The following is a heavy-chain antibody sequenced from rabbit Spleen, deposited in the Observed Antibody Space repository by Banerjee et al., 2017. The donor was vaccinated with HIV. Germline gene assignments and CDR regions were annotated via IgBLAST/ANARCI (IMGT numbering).Heavy chain of an antibody. D-gene: IGHD1-1*01. V-gene: IGHV1S7*01. CDR1: GFTLSSYY. Sequence: QLVESGGGLVQPGGSLKLSCNASGFTLSSYYMNWVRQAPGKGLEWIGYIDPIFGITYYANWVNGRFSISRENAQNTVFLQMTSLTAADTATYCCARNYVNAFDPWGPGTLVTVS. CDR2: IDPIFGIT. J-gene: IGHJ2*01. CDR3: ARNYVNAFDP.